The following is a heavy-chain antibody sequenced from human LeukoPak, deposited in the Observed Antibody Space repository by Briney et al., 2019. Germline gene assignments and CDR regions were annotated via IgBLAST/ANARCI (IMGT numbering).Heavy chain of an antibody. D-gene: IGHD2/OR15-2a*01. J-gene: IGHJ3*02. V-gene: IGHV4-59*01. Sequence: SQTLCLTCTVSGGAITTDHWNWIRQPPGKGLEWIGGIYYSGRASYNPSPESGVTISEDMCQRPFSPRLTSLLAAETPPCYFARKNDFEIWGQGTLVTVSS. CDR3: ARKNDFEI. CDR1: GGAITTDH. CDR2: IYYSGRA.